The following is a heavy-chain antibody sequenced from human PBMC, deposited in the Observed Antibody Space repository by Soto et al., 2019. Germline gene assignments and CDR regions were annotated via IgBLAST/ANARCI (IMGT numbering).Heavy chain of an antibody. J-gene: IGHJ6*02. V-gene: IGHV4-31*03. Sequence: SETLSLTCTVSGGSISSGGYYWSWIRQHPGKGLECIGYIYYSGSTYYNPSLKSRVTISVDTSKNQFSLKLSSVTAADTAVYYCARGERVAAAGTMGYYYYGMDVWGQGTTVTVSS. CDR2: IYYSGST. CDR3: ARGERVAAAGTMGYYYYGMDV. CDR1: GGSISSGGYY. D-gene: IGHD6-13*01.